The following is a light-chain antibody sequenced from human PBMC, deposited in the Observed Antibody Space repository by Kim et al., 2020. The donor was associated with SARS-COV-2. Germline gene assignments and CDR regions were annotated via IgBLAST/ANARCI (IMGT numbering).Light chain of an antibody. CDR2: DAS. J-gene: IGKJ4*01. V-gene: IGKV1-39*01. CDR1: QSINSY. Sequence: ASIGDRVTITCRASQSINSYLKWYQQKPGIAPKLLIYDASSLQSGVPPRFSGSGSGTDFTLTISSLQPEDFATYYCQQTSNMPITFGGGTKVEIK. CDR3: QQTSNMPIT.